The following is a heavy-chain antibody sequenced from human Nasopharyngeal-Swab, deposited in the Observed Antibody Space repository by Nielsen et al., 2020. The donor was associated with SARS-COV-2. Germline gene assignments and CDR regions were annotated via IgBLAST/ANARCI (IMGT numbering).Heavy chain of an antibody. D-gene: IGHD1-1*01. J-gene: IGHJ6*03. V-gene: IGHV4-61*08. CDR1: GGSISSGDYY. CDR2: IYHSGSA. CDR3: ARGSRGGTTSYYYYYYMDV. Sequence: SETLSLTCTVSGGSISSGDYYWSWIRQPPGKGLEWIGHIYHSGSANYSPSLKSRVTISVDTSKNQFSLKLSSVTAADTALYYCARGSRGGTTSYYYYYYMDVWGKGTTVTVSS.